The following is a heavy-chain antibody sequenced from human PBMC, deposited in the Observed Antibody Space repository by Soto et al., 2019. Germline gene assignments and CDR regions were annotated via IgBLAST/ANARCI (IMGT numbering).Heavy chain of an antibody. D-gene: IGHD3-3*01. Sequence: EVQLVESGGGLVQPGRSLRLSCTASGFTFGDYAMSWFRQAPGKGLEWVGFIRSKADGGTTEYAASVKGRFTISRDDSKSIAYLQLNSLKTEDTAVYYCTSVYYDFWSGYYSRLGYYYYMDVWGKGTTVTVSS. J-gene: IGHJ6*03. V-gene: IGHV3-49*03. CDR3: TSVYYDFWSGYYSRLGYYYYMDV. CDR2: IRSKADGGTT. CDR1: GFTFGDYA.